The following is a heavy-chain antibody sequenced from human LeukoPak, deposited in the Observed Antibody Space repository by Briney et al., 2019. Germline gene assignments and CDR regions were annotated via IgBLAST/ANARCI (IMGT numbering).Heavy chain of an antibody. Sequence: SETLSLTCAVYGGSFSGYYWSWIRQHPGKGLEWIGYIYYSGSTYYNPSLKSRVTISVDTSKNQFSLKLSSVTAADTAVYYCARSLRSSSLYYFDYWGQGTLVTVSS. CDR1: GGSFSGYY. CDR3: ARSLRSSSLYYFDY. CDR2: IYYSGST. J-gene: IGHJ4*02. V-gene: IGHV4-31*11.